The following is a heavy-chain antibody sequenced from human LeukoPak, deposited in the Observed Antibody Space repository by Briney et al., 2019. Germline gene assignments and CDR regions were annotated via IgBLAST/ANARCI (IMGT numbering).Heavy chain of an antibody. CDR2: INPNSGGT. J-gene: IGHJ3*02. D-gene: IGHD2-2*01. CDR3: ARIGVTGEYCSSINCSSDAFDI. CDR1: GYTFTSYY. Sequence: ASVTVSCKASGYTFTSYYMHWVRQAPGQGLEWMGWINPNSGGTNYAQKFQGRVTMTRDTSISTAYMELSRLRSDDTAVYYCARIGVTGEYCSSINCSSDAFDIWGQGTMVTVSS. V-gene: IGHV1-2*02.